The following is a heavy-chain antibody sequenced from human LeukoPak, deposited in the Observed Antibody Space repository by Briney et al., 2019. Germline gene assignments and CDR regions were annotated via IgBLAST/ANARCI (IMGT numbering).Heavy chain of an antibody. J-gene: IGHJ4*02. V-gene: IGHV4-59*08. D-gene: IGHD1-26*01. Sequence: SETLSLTCTVSGGSISSYYWSWIRQPPGKGLEWIGYIYYSGSTHYNPSLASLKSRVTISGDTSKNQFSLTLSSVTAADTAVYYCARYREVGATVDYWGQGTLVTVSS. CDR3: ARYREVGATVDY. CDR2: IYYSGST. CDR1: GGSISSYY.